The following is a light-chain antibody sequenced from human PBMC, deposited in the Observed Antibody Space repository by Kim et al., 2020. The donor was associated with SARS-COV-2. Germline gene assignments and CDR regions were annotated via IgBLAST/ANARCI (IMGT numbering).Light chain of an antibody. CDR3: QQYNSYPWT. CDR2: DAS. Sequence: ASVRDRVTIPCRASQSISSWLAWYQQKPGKAPKLLIYDASSLESGVPSRFSGSGSGTEFTLTISSLQPDDFATYYCQQYNSYPWTFGQGTKVDIK. V-gene: IGKV1-5*01. J-gene: IGKJ1*01. CDR1: QSISSW.